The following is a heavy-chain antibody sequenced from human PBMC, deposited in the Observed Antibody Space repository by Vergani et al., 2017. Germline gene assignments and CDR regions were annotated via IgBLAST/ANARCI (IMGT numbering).Heavy chain of an antibody. CDR2: INPSGGST. CDR3: ARDRGTYYYDXSGYYYSLNDAFYI. D-gene: IGHD3-22*01. CDR1: GYTFTSYY. Sequence: QVQLVQSGAEVKKPGASAKVSCKASGYTFTSYYMPWVRQAPGQGLEWMGIINPSGGSTSYAQKFQGRVTMTRDTSTSTVYMELSSLRSEDTVVYYCARDRGTYYYDXSGYYYSLNDAFYIWGQGTMVTVSS. J-gene: IGHJ3*02. V-gene: IGHV1-46*03.